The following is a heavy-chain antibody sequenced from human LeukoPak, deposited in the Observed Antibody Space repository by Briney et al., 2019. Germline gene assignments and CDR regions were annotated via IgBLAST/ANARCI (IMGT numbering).Heavy chain of an antibody. D-gene: IGHD5-12*01. CDR1: GGTFSSYA. CDR3: ARVGSDVVATSYFDY. V-gene: IGHV1-69*01. Sequence: SVKVSCKASGGTFSSYAISWVRQAPGQGLEWMGGIIPIFGTANYAQKFQGRVTITADESTSTAYMELSSLRSEDTAVYYCARVGSDVVATSYFDYWGQGTLVTVSS. CDR2: IIPIFGTA. J-gene: IGHJ4*02.